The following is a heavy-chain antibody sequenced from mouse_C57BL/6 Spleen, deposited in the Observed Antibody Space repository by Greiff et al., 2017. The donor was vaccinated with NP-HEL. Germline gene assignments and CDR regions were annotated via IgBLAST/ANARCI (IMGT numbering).Heavy chain of an antibody. D-gene: IGHD2-4*01. CDR3: ARDYDYDRTGYYFDY. CDR2: ISSGGSYT. V-gene: IGHV5-6*01. Sequence: EVMLVESGGDLVKPGGSLKLSCAASGFTFSSYGMSWVRQTPDKRLEWVATISSGGSYTYYPDSVKWRFTIYSDNAKNTLYRQMSSGKSEDTVMYYCARDYDYDRTGYYFDYWGQGTTLTVSS. J-gene: IGHJ2*01. CDR1: GFTFSSYG.